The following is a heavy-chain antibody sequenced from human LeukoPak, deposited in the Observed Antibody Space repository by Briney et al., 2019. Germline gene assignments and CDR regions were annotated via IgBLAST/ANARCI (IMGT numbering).Heavy chain of an antibody. CDR3: ASSLYCSSTSCYLGIGY. D-gene: IGHD2-2*01. CDR1: GGTFSSYA. Sequence: SVKVSCKASGGTFSSYAISWVRQAPGQGLEWMGGIIPIFGTANYAQKFQGRVTITADESTSTAYMELSSLRSEDTAVYYCASSLYCSSTSCYLGIGYWGQGTLVTVSS. CDR2: IIPIFGTA. J-gene: IGHJ4*02. V-gene: IGHV1-69*13.